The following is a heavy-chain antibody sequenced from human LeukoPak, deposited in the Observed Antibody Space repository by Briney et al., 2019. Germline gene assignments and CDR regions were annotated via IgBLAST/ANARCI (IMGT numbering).Heavy chain of an antibody. CDR2: IYYSGST. D-gene: IGHD5-12*01. V-gene: IGHV4-39*07. J-gene: IGHJ4*02. Sequence: SETLSLTCTVSGGSISSSSYYWGWIRQPPGKGLEWIGSIYYSGSTYYNPSLKSRVTISVDTSKNQFSLKLSSVTAADTAVYYCASGYAGRGDYWGQGTLVTVSS. CDR1: GGSISSSSYY. CDR3: ASGYAGRGDY.